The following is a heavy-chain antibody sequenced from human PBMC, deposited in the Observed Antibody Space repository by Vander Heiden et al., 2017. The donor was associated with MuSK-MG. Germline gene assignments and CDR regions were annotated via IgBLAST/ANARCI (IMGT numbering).Heavy chain of an antibody. CDR1: GGTFSSYA. J-gene: IGHJ6*02. Sequence: QVQLVQSGAEVKKPGSSVKVSCKASGGTFSSYAISWVRQAPGQGLEWMGGIIPIFGIANYAQKFQRRVTITADKSTSTAYMELSSLRSEDTAVYYCARVGRLLWFGEGTYYYYGMDVWGQGTTVTVSS. CDR2: IIPIFGIA. D-gene: IGHD3-10*01. V-gene: IGHV1-69*17. CDR3: ARVGRLLWFGEGTYYYYGMDV.